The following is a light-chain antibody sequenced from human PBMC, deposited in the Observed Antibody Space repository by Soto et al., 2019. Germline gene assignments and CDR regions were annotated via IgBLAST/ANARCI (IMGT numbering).Light chain of an antibody. CDR1: QSITGY. V-gene: IGKV1-39*01. CDR3: LQSFNAPWT. J-gene: IGKJ1*01. CDR2: AAS. Sequence: DIQMTQSPSSLSASVGDRVTITCRASQSITGYLNWYQQKPGKVPKLLIYAASTLQSGVPSRFSGSGSGTDFTITLSSLQAEGPATYFCLQSFNAPWTFGQGTKVEIK.